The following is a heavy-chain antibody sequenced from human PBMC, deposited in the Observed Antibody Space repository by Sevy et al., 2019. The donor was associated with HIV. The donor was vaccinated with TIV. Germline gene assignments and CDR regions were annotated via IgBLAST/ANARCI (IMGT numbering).Heavy chain of an antibody. Sequence: SETLSLTCTVSGGSITSLYWNWIRQPPGKGLEWIANIYYNGHTNYNPSLKGRVTLSLDTSKNQFSLRLSSVTAADTAMYYCAGGNAWGRGYSWGQGTLVTVSS. D-gene: IGHD1-26*01. CDR2: IYYNGHT. V-gene: IGHV4-59*08. CDR3: AGGNAWGRGYS. CDR1: GGSITSLY. J-gene: IGHJ4*02.